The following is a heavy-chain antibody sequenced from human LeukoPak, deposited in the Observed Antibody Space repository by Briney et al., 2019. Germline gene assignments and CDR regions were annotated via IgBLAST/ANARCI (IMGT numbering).Heavy chain of an antibody. J-gene: IGHJ4*02. Sequence: SETLSLTCTVSGGSISSSSYYWGWIRQPPGKGLEWIGIIYYSGRTYYNPSLKSRVTISVDTSKNQFSLKVISVTAADTAVYYCARGYGSGTYLPPDYWGQGTLVTVSS. D-gene: IGHD3-10*01. CDR1: GGSISSSSYY. CDR3: ARGYGSGTYLPPDY. CDR2: IYYSGRT. V-gene: IGHV4-39*07.